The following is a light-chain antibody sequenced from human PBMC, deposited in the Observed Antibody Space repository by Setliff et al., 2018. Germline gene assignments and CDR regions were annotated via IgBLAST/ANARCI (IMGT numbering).Light chain of an antibody. Sequence: SYELTQPPSVSVAPGKTATITCGGNNIGSKGVHWYQQKPGQAPVLVIYSDSDRPSGIPERISGSKSGNTATLTISRVEAGDEADYYCQVWDSRNDLNYVFGTGTKV. CDR1: NIGSKG. V-gene: IGLV3-21*04. CDR3: QVWDSRNDLNYV. J-gene: IGLJ1*01. CDR2: SDS.